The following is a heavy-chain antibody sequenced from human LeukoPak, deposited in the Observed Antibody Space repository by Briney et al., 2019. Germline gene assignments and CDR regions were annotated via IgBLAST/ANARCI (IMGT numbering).Heavy chain of an antibody. V-gene: IGHV7-4-1*02. Sequence: ASVKDSCKTSGYTFNNYAMNWLRQAPGQGLEWMGWIDTNTGSPMYAQGFTGRIVFSLDTSVTTAYLQISSLKPEDTAVYYCARTGTACTDGSCYSADFWGQGTLVTVSS. J-gene: IGHJ4*02. D-gene: IGHD2-15*01. CDR2: IDTNTGSP. CDR1: GYTFNNYA. CDR3: ARTGTACTDGSCYSADF.